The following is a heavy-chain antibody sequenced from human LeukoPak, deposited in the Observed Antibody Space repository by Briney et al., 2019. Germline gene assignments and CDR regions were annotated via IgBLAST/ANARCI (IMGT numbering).Heavy chain of an antibody. CDR2: ISYDGSNK. CDR3: ARDTYSSGWSRGFYYYYMDV. CDR1: GFTFSSYA. Sequence: GGSLRLSCAASGFTFSSYAMHWVRQAPGKGLEWVAVISYDGSNKYYADSVKGRFTISRDNSKNTLYLQMNSLRAEDTAVYYCARDTYSSGWSRGFYYYYMDVWGKGTTVTVSS. V-gene: IGHV3-30-3*01. D-gene: IGHD6-19*01. J-gene: IGHJ6*03.